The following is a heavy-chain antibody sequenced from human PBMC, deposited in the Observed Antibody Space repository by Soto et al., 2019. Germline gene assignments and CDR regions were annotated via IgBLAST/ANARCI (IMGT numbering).Heavy chain of an antibody. Sequence: QVQLQESGPGLVKPSQTLSLTCTVSGGSISSGGYYWGWIRQHPGKVLEWIGYTYYSGSTYYNPSLRSRVTISVDASKNQFPLKLSSVTAADTAVYYCARAHNNWFDPWGQGTLVTVSS. CDR3: ARAHNNWFDP. CDR1: GGSISSGGYY. V-gene: IGHV4-31*03. J-gene: IGHJ5*02. CDR2: TYYSGST.